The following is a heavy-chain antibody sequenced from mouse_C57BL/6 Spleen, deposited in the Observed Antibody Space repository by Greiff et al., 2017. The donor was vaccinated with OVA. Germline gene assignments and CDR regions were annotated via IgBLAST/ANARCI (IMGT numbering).Heavy chain of an antibody. D-gene: IGHD2-4*01. J-gene: IGHJ3*01. CDR2: IDPEDGET. V-gene: IGHV14-2*01. Sequence: EVQLQQSGAELVKPGASVKLSCTASGFNIKDYYMHWVKQRTEQGLEWIGRIDPEDGETKYAPKFQGKATLTADTSSNTAYLQLSSLTSEDTAVYYCARRYYDYDESFAYWGQGTLVTVSA. CDR3: ARRYYDYDESFAY. CDR1: GFNIKDYY.